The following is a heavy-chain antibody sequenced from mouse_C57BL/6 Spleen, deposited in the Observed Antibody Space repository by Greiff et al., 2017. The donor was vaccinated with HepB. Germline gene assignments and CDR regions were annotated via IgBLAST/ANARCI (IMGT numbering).Heavy chain of an antibody. J-gene: IGHJ1*03. D-gene: IGHD2-5*01. CDR2: IYPYNGVS. V-gene: IGHV1-31*01. CDR3: ARLGSYYSNHWYFDV. Sequence: EVKLMESGPELVKPGASVKISCKASGYSFTGYYMHWVKQSHGNILDWIGYIYPYNGVSSYNQKFKGKATLTVDKSSSTAYMELRSLTSEDSAVYYCARLGSYYSNHWYFDVWGTGTTVTVSS. CDR1: GYSFTGYY.